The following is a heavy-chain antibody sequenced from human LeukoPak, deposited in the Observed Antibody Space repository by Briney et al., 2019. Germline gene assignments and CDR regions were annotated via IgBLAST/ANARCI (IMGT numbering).Heavy chain of an antibody. V-gene: IGHV3-23*01. CDR3: AKDRQFLDAFDI. CDR1: GFTLSSYA. D-gene: IGHD2/OR15-2a*01. J-gene: IGHJ3*02. Sequence: QPGRSLRLSCAASGFTLSSYAMSWVRQAPGKGLEWVSAISGSGGSTYYADSVKGRFTISRDNSKNTLYLQMNSLRVEDTAVYYCAKDRQFLDAFDIWGQGTMVTVSS. CDR2: ISGSGGST.